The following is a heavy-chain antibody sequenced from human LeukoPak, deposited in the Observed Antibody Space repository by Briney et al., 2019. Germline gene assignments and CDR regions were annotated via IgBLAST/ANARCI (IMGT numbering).Heavy chain of an antibody. CDR1: GGSISSYY. J-gene: IGHJ1*01. D-gene: IGHD3-22*01. CDR3: ARHYYDSSGYYYEYSQH. V-gene: IGHV4-4*09. Sequence: PSETLSLICSVSGGSISSYYWSWIRQPPGKGPEWIGYIYTSGSTNYNPSLKSRVTISVDTSKNQFSLKLSSVTAADTAVYYCARHYYDSSGYYYEYSQHWGQGTLVTVSS. CDR2: IYTSGST.